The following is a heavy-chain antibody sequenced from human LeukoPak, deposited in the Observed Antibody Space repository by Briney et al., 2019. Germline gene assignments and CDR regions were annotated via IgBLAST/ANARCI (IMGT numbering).Heavy chain of an antibody. Sequence: GGSLRLSCAASGFTFSYYWMSWVRQAPGKGLEWVANIKQDGSERNYLDSVKGRFTISRDIANSSLYLQMNSLRAKDTGVYYCARTWEGAFDIWGQGTMVTASS. CDR1: GFTFSYYW. CDR3: ARTWEGAFDI. V-gene: IGHV3-7*01. J-gene: IGHJ3*02. CDR2: IKQDGSER. D-gene: IGHD1-26*01.